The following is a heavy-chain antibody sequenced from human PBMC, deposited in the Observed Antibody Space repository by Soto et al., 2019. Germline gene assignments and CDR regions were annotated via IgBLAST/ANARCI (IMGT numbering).Heavy chain of an antibody. CDR1: GVSISSGNW. J-gene: IGHJ4*02. D-gene: IGHD3-10*01. V-gene: IGHV4-4*02. CDR3: ARLVYDPRLNYMYFDF. CDR2: IFHDGTA. Sequence: SETLSLTCAVSGVSISSGNWWTWVRQSPQRGLEYIGEIFHDGTANYYPSFERRVAISVDTSKNQFSLKLTSVTAADTAIYFCARLVYDPRLNYMYFDFWGQGTLVNVSS.